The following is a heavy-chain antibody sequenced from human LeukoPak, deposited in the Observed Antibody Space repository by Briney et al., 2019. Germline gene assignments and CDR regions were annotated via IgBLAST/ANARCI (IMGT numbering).Heavy chain of an antibody. CDR2: IYYSGST. D-gene: IGHD4-17*01. CDR3: ATKYGDYYYYGMDV. V-gene: IGHV4-59*08. Sequence: SETLSLTCTVSGGSISSYYWSRIRQPPGKGLEWIGYIYYSGSTNYNPSLKSRVTISVDTSKNQFSLKLSSVTAADTAVYYCATKYGDYYYYGMDVWGQGTTVTVSS. J-gene: IGHJ6*02. CDR1: GGSISSYY.